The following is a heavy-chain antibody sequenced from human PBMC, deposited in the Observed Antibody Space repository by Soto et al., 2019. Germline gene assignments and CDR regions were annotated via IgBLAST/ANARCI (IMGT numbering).Heavy chain of an antibody. CDR3: ARGVSGYYGFDY. Sequence: EVQLVESGGGPAEFGGSLRLSCAASGFTFSNYWMHWVRQVLEKGLVWVARIKGDETSTGYADSMKGRFTIFRDNVKNTLYLQMNSLRAKYTAVYYCARGVSGYYGFDYWGRGTLVTVSS. J-gene: IGHJ4*02. V-gene: IGHV3-74*01. CDR1: GFTFSNYW. D-gene: IGHD5-12*01. CDR2: IKGDETST.